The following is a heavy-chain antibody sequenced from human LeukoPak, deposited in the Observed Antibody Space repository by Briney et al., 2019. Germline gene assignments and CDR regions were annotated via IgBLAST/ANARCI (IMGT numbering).Heavy chain of an antibody. CDR3: TRDKGGYLKDGFDI. V-gene: IGHV4-59*01. J-gene: IGHJ3*02. D-gene: IGHD6-25*01. Sequence: SETLSLTCTVPGGSISSYYWSWIRQPPGKGLEWIGYIYYSGSTNYNPSLKSRVTISVDTSKNQFSLRLSSGTAADTAVYYCTRDKGGYLKDGFDIWGQGTMVTVSS. CDR1: GGSISSYY. CDR2: IYYSGST.